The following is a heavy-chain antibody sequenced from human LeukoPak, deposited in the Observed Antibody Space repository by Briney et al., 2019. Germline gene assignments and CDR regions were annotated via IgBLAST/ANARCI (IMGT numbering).Heavy chain of an antibody. V-gene: IGHV1-18*04. Sequence: ASVKVSCKASGYTFTGYYMHWVRQAPGQGLEWMGWISAYNGNTNYAQKLQGRVTMTTDTSTSTAYMELRSLRSDDTAVYYCARGPEGMYFDYWGQGTLVTVSS. CDR3: ARGPEGMYFDY. CDR1: GYTFTGYY. J-gene: IGHJ4*02. CDR2: ISAYNGNT.